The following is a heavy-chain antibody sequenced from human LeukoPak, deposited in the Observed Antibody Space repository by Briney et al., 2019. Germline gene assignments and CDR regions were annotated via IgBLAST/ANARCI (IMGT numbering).Heavy chain of an antibody. CDR3: AKERISSLEWLSGVF. CDR1: GFTFSLYA. CDR2: ISGRGDTT. Sequence: GGSLRLSCAASGFTFSLYAMSWVRQAPGKGLEWVSAISGRGDTTYYAASVKGRFTISKDNPRNTLYLQMDSLRAEDTAVYYCAKERISSLEWLSGVFWGQGTLVTVSS. V-gene: IGHV3-23*01. D-gene: IGHD3-3*01. J-gene: IGHJ4*02.